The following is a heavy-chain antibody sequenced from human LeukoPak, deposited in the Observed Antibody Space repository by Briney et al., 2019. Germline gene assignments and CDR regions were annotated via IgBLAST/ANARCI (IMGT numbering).Heavy chain of an antibody. D-gene: IGHD2-8*01. CDR3: ARTDAHYYYYGMDV. CDR2: INPNSGGT. J-gene: IGHJ6*02. V-gene: IGHV1-2*04. CDR1: GFTFIYD. Sequence: ASVKVCCKAAGFTFIYDVNWVRQAPGQGLEWMGWINPNSGGTNYAQKFQGWVTMTRDTSISTAYMELSRLRSDDTAVYYCARTDAHYYYYGMDVWGQGTTVTVSS.